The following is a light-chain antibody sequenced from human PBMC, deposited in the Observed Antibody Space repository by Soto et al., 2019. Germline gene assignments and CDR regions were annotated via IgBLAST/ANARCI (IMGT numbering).Light chain of an antibody. V-gene: IGKV3-15*01. CDR1: QSVSSN. J-gene: IGKJ1*01. Sequence: EIVMTQSPATLSVSPGERATLSCRASQSVSSNLAWYQQKPGQSPRLLIYGASTRATGIPARFSGSGSGTEFTLTISSLQSKDFATYYCQQYNSYSCTFVHRTQLDSK. CDR2: GAS. CDR3: QQYNSYSCT.